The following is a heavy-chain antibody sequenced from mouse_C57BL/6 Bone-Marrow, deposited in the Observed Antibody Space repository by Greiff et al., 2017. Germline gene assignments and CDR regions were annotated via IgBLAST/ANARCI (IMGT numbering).Heavy chain of an antibody. J-gene: IGHJ4*01. CDR2: LWPGGST. Sequence: QVQLQQSGPGLVQPSPSLSITCTVSGFSLTSYGVHWVRQPPGQGLEWLGVLWPGGSTDYNAAFISRLSISKDNSKSQVFFKMNSLQADDTAIYYCAAHYDAMDYWGQGTSVTVSS. V-gene: IGHV2-4*01. CDR1: GFSLTSYG. CDR3: AAHYDAMDY.